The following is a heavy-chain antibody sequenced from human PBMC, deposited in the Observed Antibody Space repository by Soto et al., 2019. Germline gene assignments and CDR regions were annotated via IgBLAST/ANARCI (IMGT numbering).Heavy chain of an antibody. CDR1: GYTFTSYD. CDR3: ARALYGDNVAY. J-gene: IGHJ4*02. CDR2: RNPNSGNT. D-gene: IGHD4-17*01. Sequence: QVQLVQSGAEVKKPGASVKVSCKASGYTFTSYDINWVRQATGQGLEWMGWRNPNSGNTGYAQKFQGRVTMTRHTTISTANRELSSLRSEDTAMYYRARALYGDNVAYGGQGALVTDSS. V-gene: IGHV1-8*01.